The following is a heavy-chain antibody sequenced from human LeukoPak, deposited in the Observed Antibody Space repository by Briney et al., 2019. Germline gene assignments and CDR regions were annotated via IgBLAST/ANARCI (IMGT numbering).Heavy chain of an antibody. CDR2: IYPGDSDT. CDR1: GYRFTDYW. CDR3: ARGAAGTIPDYYYFGMDI. V-gene: IGHV5-51*01. D-gene: IGHD1-7*01. J-gene: IGHJ6*02. Sequence: GKSLKISCKGSGYRFTDYWIGWVRQMPGKGLEWMGIIYPGDSDTRYSPSFQGQVTISVDKSINTAHLQWGSLKASDTAMYYCARGAAGTIPDYYYFGMDIWDQGTTVTVSS.